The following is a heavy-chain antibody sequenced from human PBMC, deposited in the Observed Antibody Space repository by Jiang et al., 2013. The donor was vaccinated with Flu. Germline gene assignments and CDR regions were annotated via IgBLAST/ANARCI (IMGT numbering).Heavy chain of an antibody. CDR2: MNPNSGNT. Sequence: SGAEVKKPGASVKVSCKASGYTFTSYDINWVRQATGQGLEWMGWMNPNSGNTGYAQKFQGRVTMTRNTSISTAYMELSSLRSEDTAVYYCARVHGTPRDGSSRYFYSSGWLLGALYYYYGMDVWGQGTTVTVSS. CDR3: ARVHGTPRDGSSRYFYSSGWLLGALYYYYGMDV. J-gene: IGHJ6*02. CDR1: GYTFTSYD. V-gene: IGHV1-8*01. D-gene: IGHD6-19*01.